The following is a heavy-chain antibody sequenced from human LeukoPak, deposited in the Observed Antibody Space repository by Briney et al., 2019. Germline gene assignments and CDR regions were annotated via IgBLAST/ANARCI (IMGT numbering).Heavy chain of an antibody. CDR3: APIAAAGDFDY. V-gene: IGHV4-39*01. CDR1: GGSISSSSYY. D-gene: IGHD6-13*01. J-gene: IGHJ4*02. Sequence: SETLSLTCTVSGGSISSSSYYWGWIRQPPGKGLEWIGSIYYSGSTYYNPSLKSRVTISVDTSKNQFSLKLSPVTAADTAVYYCAPIAAAGDFDYWGQGTLVTVSS. CDR2: IYYSGST.